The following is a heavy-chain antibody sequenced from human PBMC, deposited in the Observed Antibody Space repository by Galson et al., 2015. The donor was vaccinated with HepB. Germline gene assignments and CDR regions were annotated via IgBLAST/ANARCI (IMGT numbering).Heavy chain of an antibody. Sequence: SLRLSCAASGFTFSSYSMNWVRQAPGKGLEWVSSISSSSSYIYYADSVKGLFTIPRYNAKNSLYLQMNSLRAEDTAVYYCARGPKYGYYLQIYYYYGMDVWGQGTTVTVSS. CDR2: ISSSSSYI. V-gene: IGHV3-21*01. CDR1: GFTFSSYS. J-gene: IGHJ6*02. CDR3: ARGPKYGYYLQIYYYYGMDV. D-gene: IGHD4-17*01.